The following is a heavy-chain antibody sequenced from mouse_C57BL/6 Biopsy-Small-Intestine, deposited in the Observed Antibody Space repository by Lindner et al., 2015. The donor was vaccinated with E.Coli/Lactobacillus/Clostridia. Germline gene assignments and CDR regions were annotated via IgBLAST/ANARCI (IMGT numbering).Heavy chain of an antibody. CDR1: GYTFTEYN. CDR3: ARKPNFYYGNTFYYTMDY. J-gene: IGHJ4*01. V-gene: IGHV1-85*01. CDR2: IYPRDGNT. D-gene: IGHD1-1*01. Sequence: VQLQESGAELVKPGASVKLSCKASGYTFTEYNIYWVKQRPGQGLEWIGWIYPRDGNTKYNEKFKGKATLTVDTSSSTAYMELHSLTSEDSAVYFCARKPNFYYGNTFYYTMDYWGQGTSVTVSS.